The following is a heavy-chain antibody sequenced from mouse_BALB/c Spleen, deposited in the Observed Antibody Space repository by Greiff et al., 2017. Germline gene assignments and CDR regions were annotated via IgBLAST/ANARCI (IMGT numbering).Heavy chain of an antibody. Sequence: EVQLVESGGDLVKPGGSLKLSCAASGFTFSSYGMSWVRQTPDKRLEWVATISSGGSYTYYPDSVKGRFTISRDNAKNTLYLQMSSLKSEDTAMYYCARRDYGYDGGYFDYWGQGTTLTVSS. CDR3: ARRDYGYDGGYFDY. CDR2: ISSGGSYT. V-gene: IGHV5-6*01. CDR1: GFTFSSYG. J-gene: IGHJ2*01. D-gene: IGHD2-2*01.